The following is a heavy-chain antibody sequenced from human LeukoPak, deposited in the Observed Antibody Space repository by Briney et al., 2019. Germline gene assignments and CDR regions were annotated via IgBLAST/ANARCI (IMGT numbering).Heavy chain of an antibody. D-gene: IGHD4-17*01. CDR1: GFTFSSYA. J-gene: IGHJ4*02. CDR2: ISGSGGST. CDR3: ARDQGTSVTAMVGGHFDY. Sequence: GGSLRLSCAASGFTFSSYAMSWVRQAPGKGLEWVSAISGSGGSTYYADSVKGRFTISRDNSKNTLFLQMNSLTAEDTAVYYCARDQGTSVTAMVGGHFDYWGPGTLVTVSS. V-gene: IGHV3-23*01.